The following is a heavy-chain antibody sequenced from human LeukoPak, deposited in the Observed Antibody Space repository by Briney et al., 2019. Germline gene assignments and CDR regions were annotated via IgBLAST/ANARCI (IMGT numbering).Heavy chain of an antibody. D-gene: IGHD3-22*01. Sequence: TSHVSWVRQAPGQGIEWMGWIGIYEGDTYYAQKFQGRVTVTTDTSTNTAYMELRSLRADDTAVYYCARDFWNFYDSSGYYRDFDSWGQGTLVTVSS. CDR1: TSH. J-gene: IGHJ5*01. CDR3: ARDFWNFYDSSGYYRDFDS. CDR2: IGIYEGDT. V-gene: IGHV1-18*01.